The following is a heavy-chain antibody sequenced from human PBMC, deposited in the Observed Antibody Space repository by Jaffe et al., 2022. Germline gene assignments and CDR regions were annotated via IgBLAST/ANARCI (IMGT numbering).Heavy chain of an antibody. J-gene: IGHJ4*02. V-gene: IGHV3-7*01. Sequence: EMQLVESGGGLVQPGGSLRLSCAASGFTFSRHWMSWVRQAPGKGLEWVANIKEDGSQKYYVDSVKGRFTISRDNAKNSLYLQMNSLKAEDTAVYYCARSEDYWGQGILVTVSS. CDR1: GFTFSRHW. CDR3: ARSEDY. CDR2: IKEDGSQK.